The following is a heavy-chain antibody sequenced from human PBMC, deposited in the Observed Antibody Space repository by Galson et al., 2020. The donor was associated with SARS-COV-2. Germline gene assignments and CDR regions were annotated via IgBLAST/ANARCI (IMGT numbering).Heavy chain of an antibody. CDR2: ISYDGSNK. CDR1: GFTFSSYA. V-gene: IGHV3-30*04. CDR3: ARPLSGSYYSWFDP. Sequence: GESLKISCAASGFTFSSYAMHWVRQAPGKGLEWVAVISYDGSNKYYADSVKGRFTISRDNSKNTLYLQMNSLRAEDTAVYYCARPLSGSYYSWFDPWGQGTLVTVSS. J-gene: IGHJ5*02. D-gene: IGHD1-26*01.